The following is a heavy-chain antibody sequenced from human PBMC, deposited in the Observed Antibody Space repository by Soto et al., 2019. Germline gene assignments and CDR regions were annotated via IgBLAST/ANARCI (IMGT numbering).Heavy chain of an antibody. V-gene: IGHV5-51*01. Sequence: PGESLKISCKGSGYSFTSYWIGWVRQMPGKGLEWMGIIYPGGSDTRYSPSFQGQVTISADKSISTAYLQWSSLKASDTAMYYCARGITVVGRYNWFDPWGQGTLVTVSS. CDR3: ARGITVVGRYNWFDP. D-gene: IGHD2-15*01. J-gene: IGHJ5*02. CDR2: IYPGGSDT. CDR1: GYSFTSYW.